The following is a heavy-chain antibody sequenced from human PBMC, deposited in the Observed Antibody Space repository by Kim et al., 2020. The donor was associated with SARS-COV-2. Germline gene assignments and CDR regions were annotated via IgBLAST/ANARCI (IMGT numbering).Heavy chain of an antibody. CDR1: GYTFVNYA. Sequence: ASVKVSCKASGYTFVNYAISWVRQAPGQGVEWMGYIRTETGNTNLAQGFQGRVVMTTDTSTNTAYMELRSLKSDDTAVYYCARHGHFYYDHQSQPVIDAPFDFWGQGTLVTVSS. CDR2: IRTETGNT. V-gene: IGHV1-18*01. D-gene: IGHD3-16*01. CDR3: ARHGHFYYDHQSQPVIDAPFDF. J-gene: IGHJ4*02.